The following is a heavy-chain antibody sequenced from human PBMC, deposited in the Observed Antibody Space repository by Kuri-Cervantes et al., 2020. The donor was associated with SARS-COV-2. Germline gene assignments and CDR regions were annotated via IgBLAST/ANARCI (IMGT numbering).Heavy chain of an antibody. Sequence: GGSLRLSCAAPGFTFNRDEMNWVRQAPGKGLEWISYISSSGVTIYYADSVRGRFTISRDNSKNTLFLQMNSLRAEDTAVYYCASLGGDYWGQGTLVTVSS. V-gene: IGHV3-48*03. J-gene: IGHJ4*02. CDR2: ISSSGVTI. D-gene: IGHD1-26*01. CDR1: GFTFNRDE. CDR3: ASLGGDY.